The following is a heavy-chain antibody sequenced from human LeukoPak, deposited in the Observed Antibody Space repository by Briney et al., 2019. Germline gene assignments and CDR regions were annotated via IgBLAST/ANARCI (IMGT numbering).Heavy chain of an antibody. J-gene: IGHJ4*02. CDR2: ISGSGSST. Sequence: GGSLRLSCAVSGFTFSHAWMSWVRQAPGKGLKWVSAISGSGSSTYYADSVKGRFTISRDNSKNTLYLQMNSLRAEDTAVYYCAIEEGAYYGSGTYFDYWGRGTLVTVSS. CDR3: AIEEGAYYGSGTYFDY. V-gene: IGHV3-23*01. CDR1: GFTFSHAW. D-gene: IGHD3-10*01.